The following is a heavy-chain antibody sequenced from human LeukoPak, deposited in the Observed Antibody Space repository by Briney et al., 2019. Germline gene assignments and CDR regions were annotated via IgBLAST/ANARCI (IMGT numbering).Heavy chain of an antibody. CDR1: GFTFSRYS. J-gene: IGHJ6*02. V-gene: IGHV3-21*01. CDR2: IRSDASSI. CDR3: ARVGIRGIAAAGNHGMDV. D-gene: IGHD6-13*01. Sequence: NPGGSLRLSCVGSGFTFSRYSMNWVRQAPGKGPEWVSSIRSDASSIYYADSVKGRFTISRDNAKNSLYLQMNSLRAEDTAVYYCARVGIRGIAAAGNHGMDVWGQGTTVTVSS.